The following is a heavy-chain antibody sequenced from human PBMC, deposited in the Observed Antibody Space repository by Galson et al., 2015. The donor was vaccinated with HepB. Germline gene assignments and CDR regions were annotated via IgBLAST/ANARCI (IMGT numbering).Heavy chain of an antibody. CDR3: ASPSPLGYCSGGSCYSYAFDI. CDR1: GFTFSSYS. CDR2: ISSSSSYI. D-gene: IGHD2-15*01. J-gene: IGHJ3*02. Sequence: SLRLSCAASGFTFSSYSMNWVRQAPGKGLEWVSSISSSSSYIYYADSVKGRFTISRDNAKNSLYLQMNSLRAEDTAVCYCASPSPLGYCSGGSCYSYAFDIWGQGTMVTVSS. V-gene: IGHV3-21*01.